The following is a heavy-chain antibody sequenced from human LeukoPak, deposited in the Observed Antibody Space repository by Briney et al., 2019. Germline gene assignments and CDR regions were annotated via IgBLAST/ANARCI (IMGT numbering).Heavy chain of an antibody. CDR3: ARGDSSGWYFDQ. V-gene: IGHV3-20*04. D-gene: IGHD6-19*01. J-gene: IGHJ4*02. CDR1: GFTFSSYW. CDR2: INWNGGST. Sequence: GGSLRLSCAASGFTFSSYWMHWVRQAPGKGLQLVSGINWNGGSTGYADSVRGRFTISRDNAKNSLYLQMNSLRAEDTALYYCARGDSSGWYFDQWGQGILVTVSS.